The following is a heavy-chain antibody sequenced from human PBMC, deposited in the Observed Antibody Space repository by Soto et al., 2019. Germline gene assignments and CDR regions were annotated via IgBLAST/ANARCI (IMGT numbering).Heavy chain of an antibody. CDR1: GVTFSSYG. CDR2: ISSSSSYI. Sequence: GSQSLSCAAAGVTFSSYGMNWVRQAPGKGLEWVSSISSSSSYIYYADSVKGRFTISRDNAKNSLYLQMNSLRAEDTAVYYCARTGYYDCSGYSLAFDIWGQGTMVTVSS. V-gene: IGHV3-21*01. CDR3: ARTGYYDCSGYSLAFDI. J-gene: IGHJ3*02. D-gene: IGHD3-22*01.